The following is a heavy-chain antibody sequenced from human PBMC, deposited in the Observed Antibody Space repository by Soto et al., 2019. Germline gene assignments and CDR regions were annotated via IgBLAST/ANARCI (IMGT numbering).Heavy chain of an antibody. CDR1: GGSISSGDYY. J-gene: IGHJ6*02. CDR2: IYYSGST. Sequence: QVQLQESGPGLVKPSQTLSLTCTVSGGSISSGDYYWSWIRQPPGKGLEWIGYIYYSGSTYYNPSLKSRVTISVDTSKNQFSLKLSSVTAADTAVYYCARRDSSVYYYYGMDGWGHGTTVTVSS. CDR3: ARRDSSVYYYYGMDG. D-gene: IGHD6-25*01. V-gene: IGHV4-30-4*01.